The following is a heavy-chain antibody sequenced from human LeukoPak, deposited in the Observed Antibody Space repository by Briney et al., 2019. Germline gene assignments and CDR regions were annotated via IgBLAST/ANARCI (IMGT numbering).Heavy chain of an antibody. V-gene: IGHV3-21*01. Sequence: PGGSLRLSCAASGFSFSSYWMSWVRQAPGKGLEWVSSISSSSSYIYYADSVKGRFTISRDNAKNSLYLQMNSLRAEDTAVYYCARAVAAAGFDYWGQGTLVTVSS. D-gene: IGHD6-13*01. J-gene: IGHJ4*02. CDR2: ISSSSSYI. CDR3: ARAVAAAGFDY. CDR1: GFSFSSYW.